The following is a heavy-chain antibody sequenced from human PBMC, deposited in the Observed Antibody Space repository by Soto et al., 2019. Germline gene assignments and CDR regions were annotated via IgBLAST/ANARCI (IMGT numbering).Heavy chain of an antibody. CDR1: GFTFSSYG. D-gene: IGHD5-12*01. V-gene: IGHV3-33*01. CDR3: ARDPSAMATKPDY. J-gene: IGHJ4*02. Sequence: PGGSLRLSCAASGFTFSSYGMHWVRQAPGKGLEWVAVIWYDGSNKYYADSVKGRFTISRDNSKNTLYLQMNSLRAEDTAVYYCARDPSAMATKPDYWGQGTLVTVSS. CDR2: IWYDGSNK.